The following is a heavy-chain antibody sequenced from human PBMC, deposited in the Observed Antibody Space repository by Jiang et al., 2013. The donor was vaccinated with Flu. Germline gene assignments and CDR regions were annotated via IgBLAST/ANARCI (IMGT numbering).Heavy chain of an antibody. CDR1: GYTFTSNG. V-gene: IGHV1-2*02. J-gene: IGHJ4*02. Sequence: SVRVSCKASGYTFTSNGISWVRQAPGQGLEWMGWINPNSGDTHYAQNFQGRVTMTRDTSIRTAYMELSRLRSDDTAMYYCARDLDWDCSGAGCYSVFGYWGQGSLVTVSS. D-gene: IGHD2-15*01. CDR3: ARDLDWDCSGAGCYSVFGY. CDR2: INPNSGDT.